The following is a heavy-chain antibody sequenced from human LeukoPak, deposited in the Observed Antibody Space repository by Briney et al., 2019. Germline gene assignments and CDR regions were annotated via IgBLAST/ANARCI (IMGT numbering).Heavy chain of an antibody. D-gene: IGHD5-18*01. J-gene: IGHJ4*02. CDR1: GYTFTSYD. CDR2: MNPNSGNT. V-gene: IGHV1-8*01. CDR3: ARRNTGVVAGLDC. Sequence: ASVKASCKASGYTFTSYDINWVRQATGQGLEWMGWMNPNSGNTGYAQKSQGRVTMTRNTSISTAYMELSSLRSEDTAVYYCARRNTGVVAGLDCWGQGTLVTVSS.